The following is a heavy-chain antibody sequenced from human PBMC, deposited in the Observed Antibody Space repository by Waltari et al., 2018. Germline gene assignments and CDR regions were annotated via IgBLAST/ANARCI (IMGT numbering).Heavy chain of an antibody. CDR2: IYTSGST. CDR3: ASIAAAPYYYYYYMDV. V-gene: IGHV4-4*09. CDR1: GGSISSYY. Sequence: QVQLQESGPGLVKPSETLSLTCTVSGGSISSYYWRWIRQPPGKGLEWIGYIYTSGSTNYNPSLKSRVTISVDTSKNQFSLKLSSVTAADTAVYYCASIAAAPYYYYYYMDVWGKGTTVTVSS. D-gene: IGHD6-13*01. J-gene: IGHJ6*03.